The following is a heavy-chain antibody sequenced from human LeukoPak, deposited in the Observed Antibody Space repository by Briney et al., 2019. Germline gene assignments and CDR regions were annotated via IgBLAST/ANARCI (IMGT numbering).Heavy chain of an antibody. D-gene: IGHD6-13*01. Sequence: PETLSLTCTVSGDSISSYYWSWIRQTPVKGLEWIGNIYYRGSTDGSTDNNPSLKRRVSISVVTSKNQVSLKLSSVTAADTAVYYCARGKSSSWFDSWGQGTLVTVSS. CDR3: ARGKSSSWFDS. V-gene: IGHV4-59*01. CDR1: GDSISSYY. CDR2: IYYRGSTDGST. J-gene: IGHJ5*01.